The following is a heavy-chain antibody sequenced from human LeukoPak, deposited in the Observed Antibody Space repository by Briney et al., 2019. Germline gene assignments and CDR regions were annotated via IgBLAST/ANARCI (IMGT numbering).Heavy chain of an antibody. CDR3: AKHAQGEYNSGWYYFDY. CDR2: ISGSGGST. J-gene: IGHJ4*02. V-gene: IGHV3-23*01. CDR1: GFTFSTYA. Sequence: GGSLRLSCAASGFTFSTYAMSWVRQAPGKGLEWVSFISGSGGSTYHADSVRGRFTISRDNSKNTLYLQMNSLRAEDTAVYYCAKHAQGEYNSGWYYFDYWGQGTLATVSS. D-gene: IGHD6-19*01.